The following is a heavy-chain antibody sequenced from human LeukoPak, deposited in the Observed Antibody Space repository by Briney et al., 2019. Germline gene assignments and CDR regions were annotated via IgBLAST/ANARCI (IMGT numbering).Heavy chain of an antibody. CDR1: GLTFSHYR. CDR3: ARGYCSGGSCYWAFDI. CDR2: ISISSSDI. J-gene: IGHJ3*02. V-gene: IGHV3-21*01. Sequence: GGLRLSFADSGLTFSHYRMNWVRQAPGKGLEWVSSISISSSDIYYAESVKGRFTIYRDNAKHSLYLQMNSLRDEDTAVFYCARGYCSGGSCYWAFDIWGQGTMVTVSS. D-gene: IGHD2-15*01.